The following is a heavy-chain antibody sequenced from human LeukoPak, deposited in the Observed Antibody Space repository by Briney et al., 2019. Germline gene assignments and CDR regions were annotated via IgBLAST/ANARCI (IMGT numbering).Heavy chain of an antibody. CDR3: ARDSASNYYYYGMDV. CDR1: GGPISSYY. Sequence: SETLSLTCTVSGGPISSYYWSWIRQPPGKGLEWIGYIYYSGSTNYNPSLKSRVTISVDTSKNQFSLKLSSVTAADTAVYYCARDSASNYYYYGMDVWGQGTTVTVSS. J-gene: IGHJ6*02. D-gene: IGHD2-2*01. V-gene: IGHV4-59*01. CDR2: IYYSGST.